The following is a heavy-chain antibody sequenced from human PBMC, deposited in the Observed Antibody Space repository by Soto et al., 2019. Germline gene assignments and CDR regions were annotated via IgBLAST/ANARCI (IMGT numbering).Heavy chain of an antibody. CDR3: ARDDIAAADSYFDY. Sequence: GGSLRLSCAASGFTFSDYYMSWIRQAPGKGLEWVSYISSSSSYIYYADSVKGRFTISRDNAKNSLYLQMNSLRAEDTAVYYCARDDIAAADSYFDYWGQGTLVTSPQ. CDR1: GFTFSDYY. D-gene: IGHD6-13*01. J-gene: IGHJ4*02. CDR2: ISSSSSYI. V-gene: IGHV3-11*06.